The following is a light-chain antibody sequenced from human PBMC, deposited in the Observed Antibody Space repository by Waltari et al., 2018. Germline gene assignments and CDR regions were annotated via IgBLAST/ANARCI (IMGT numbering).Light chain of an antibody. J-gene: IGLJ2*01. CDR2: ELN. CDR3: CSYAGSHVL. Sequence: QSALTQPRSVSGSPGQSVTISCTGSSSDVGGNCFVSWYQDRPDKAPNLMIYELNKRPSGVPDRFSGSKSGNTASLTISGLQAEDEADYYCCSYAGSHVLLGGGTKLTVL. V-gene: IGLV2-11*01. CDR1: SSDVGGNCF.